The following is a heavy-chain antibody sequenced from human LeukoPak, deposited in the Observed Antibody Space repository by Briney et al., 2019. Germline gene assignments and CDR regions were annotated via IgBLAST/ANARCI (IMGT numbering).Heavy chain of an antibody. CDR2: ISAYNGNT. Sequence: ASVKVSCKASGYTFTNYAINWVRQAPGQGLEWMGWISAYNGNTNYAQKLQGRVTMTTDTSTSTAYMELRSLRSDDTAVYYCARLAARRDYYFDYWGQGTLVTVSS. CDR1: GYTFTNYA. J-gene: IGHJ4*02. CDR3: ARLAARRDYYFDY. V-gene: IGHV1-18*01. D-gene: IGHD6-6*01.